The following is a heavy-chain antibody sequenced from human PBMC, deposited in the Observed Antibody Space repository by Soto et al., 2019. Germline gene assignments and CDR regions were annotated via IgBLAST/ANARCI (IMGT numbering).Heavy chain of an antibody. V-gene: IGHV3-48*01. D-gene: IGHD3-22*01. J-gene: IGHJ3*02. CDR3: ARDWSSYYYDSSGYVAFDI. CDR2: INSAGSII. CDR1: GFTPSRLS. Sequence: GGSLRLSCAASGFTPSRLSMNWVRQAPGKGLEWISYINSAGSIIYYADSVKGRFTISRDNAKKSQYLQMNSQRAEDTAVYYCARDWSSYYYDSSGYVAFDIWGQGTMVTVSS.